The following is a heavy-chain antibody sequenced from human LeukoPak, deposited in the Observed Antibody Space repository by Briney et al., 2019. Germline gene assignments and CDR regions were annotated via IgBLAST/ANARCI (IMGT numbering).Heavy chain of an antibody. J-gene: IGHJ4*02. CDR1: GFTFSSYA. CDR2: ISYDGSNK. D-gene: IGHD6-13*01. V-gene: IGHV3-30*01. Sequence: GGSLRLSCAASGFTFSSYAMHWVRQAPGKGLEWVAVISYDGSNKYYADSVKGRFTISRDNSKNTLYLQMNSLRAEDTAVYYCARAISSSWSEFDYWGQGTLVTVSS. CDR3: ARAISSSWSEFDY.